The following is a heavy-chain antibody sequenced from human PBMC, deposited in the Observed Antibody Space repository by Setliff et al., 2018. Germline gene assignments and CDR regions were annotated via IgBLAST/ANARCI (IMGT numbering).Heavy chain of an antibody. V-gene: IGHV4-34*01. CDR2: INHSGSG. CDR3: RQAVVGRDVFDI. Sequence: SETLSLTCSVYGESFSNNYWSWIRQPPRKGLEWFGEINHSGSGDYNPSFKGRVTISVDTSKKQFSLTLTSVTAADTALYYCRQAVVGRDVFDIWGQGTVVTVSS. J-gene: IGHJ3*02. CDR1: GESFSNNY. D-gene: IGHD1-1*01.